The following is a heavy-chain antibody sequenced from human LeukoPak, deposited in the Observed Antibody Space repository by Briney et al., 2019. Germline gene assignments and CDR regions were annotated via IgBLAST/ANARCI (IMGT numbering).Heavy chain of an antibody. Sequence: GGSLRLSCAASGFTFSSYSMNWVRQAPGKGLVWVSYISSTSSTMYYADSVKGRFTISRDNAENSLYLQMNSLRAEDTAVYYCARLSVGNIDYWGQGTLVTVSS. CDR3: ARLSVGNIDY. D-gene: IGHD2/OR15-2a*01. CDR2: ISSTSSTM. CDR1: GFTFSSYS. J-gene: IGHJ4*02. V-gene: IGHV3-48*01.